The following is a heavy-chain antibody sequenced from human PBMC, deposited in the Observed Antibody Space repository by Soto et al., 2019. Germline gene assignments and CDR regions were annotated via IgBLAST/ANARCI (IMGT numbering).Heavy chain of an antibody. D-gene: IGHD3-22*01. CDR1: GFTFSSYA. CDR3: AKAAMIVVVITKGGDAFDI. CDR2: ISGSGGST. Sequence: GSLRLSCAASGFTFSSYAMSWVRQSPGKGLEWVSAISGSGGSTYYADSVKGRFTISRDNSKNTLYLQMNSLRAEDTAVYYCAKAAMIVVVITKGGDAFDIWGQGTMVTVSS. J-gene: IGHJ3*02. V-gene: IGHV3-23*01.